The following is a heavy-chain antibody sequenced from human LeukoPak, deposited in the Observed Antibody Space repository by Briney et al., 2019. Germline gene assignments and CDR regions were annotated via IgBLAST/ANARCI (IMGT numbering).Heavy chain of an antibody. V-gene: IGHV3-21*01. J-gene: IGHJ4*02. CDR2: ISSSSYI. CDR1: GFTFNRYA. CDR3: ARDPWAGDYGYGSFDY. Sequence: GGSLRLSCAASGFTFNRYAMNWVRQAPGKGLEWVSFISSSSYIYYADSVKGRFNISRDNAKNSLYLQMNSLRAEDTAVYYCARDPWAGDYGYGSFDYWGQGTLVSVS. D-gene: IGHD3-16*01.